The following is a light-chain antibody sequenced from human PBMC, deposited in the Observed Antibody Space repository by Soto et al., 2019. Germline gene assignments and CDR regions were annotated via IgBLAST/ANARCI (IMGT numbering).Light chain of an antibody. J-gene: IGKJ1*01. CDR3: QQYGSSGT. Sequence: EIVLTPSPGSLSFSPCERVTLSCRASQTVSSTYLAWYQRKPSQAPRLLIYGASSRATGIPDRFSGSGSGTDFTLTISRLEPEDFAVYYCQQYGSSGTFGQGTKVDIK. CDR1: QTVSSTY. CDR2: GAS. V-gene: IGKV3-20*01.